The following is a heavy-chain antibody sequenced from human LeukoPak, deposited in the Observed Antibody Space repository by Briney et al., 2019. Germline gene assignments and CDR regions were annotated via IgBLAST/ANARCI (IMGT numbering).Heavy chain of an antibody. CDR2: IYYSGST. V-gene: IGHV4-39*01. CDR1: GGSISSSSYY. CDR3: AGQGSGWYGVDY. J-gene: IGHJ4*02. D-gene: IGHD6-19*01. Sequence: SETLSLTCTVSGGSISSSSYYWGWIRQPPGKGLEWIGSIYYSGSTYYNPSLKSRVTISVDASKNQFSLKLRSVTAADTAVYYCAGQGSGWYGVDYWGQGTLVTVSS.